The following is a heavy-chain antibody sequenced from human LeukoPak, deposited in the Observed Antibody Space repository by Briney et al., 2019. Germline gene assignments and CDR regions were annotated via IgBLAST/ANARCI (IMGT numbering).Heavy chain of an antibody. CDR1: GFTFSSSA. Sequence: VGSLRLSCAASGFTFSSSAMSWVRQAPGKGLEWVSAISSNGGYTYYADSVQGRFTISRDNSKSTLCLQMNSLRAEDTAVYYCAKDDWYYYDSSGYYGFDYWGQGTLVTVSS. D-gene: IGHD3-22*01. CDR2: ISSNGGYT. CDR3: AKDDWYYYDSSGYYGFDY. J-gene: IGHJ4*02. V-gene: IGHV3-23*01.